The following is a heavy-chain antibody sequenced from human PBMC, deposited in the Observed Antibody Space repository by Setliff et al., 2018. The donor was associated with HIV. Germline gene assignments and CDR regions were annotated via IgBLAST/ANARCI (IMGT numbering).Heavy chain of an antibody. D-gene: IGHD4-17*01. CDR1: GGSISGYY. CDR2: INHSGST. V-gene: IGHV4-34*01. Sequence: SETLSLTCAVYGGSISGYYWSWIRQPPGKGLEWIGEINHSGSTNYNPSLKSRVTISVDTSKNQFSLKLSSVTAADTAVYYCARSYGDYPYYFDYWGQGTLVTVSS. CDR3: ARSYGDYPYYFDY. J-gene: IGHJ4*02.